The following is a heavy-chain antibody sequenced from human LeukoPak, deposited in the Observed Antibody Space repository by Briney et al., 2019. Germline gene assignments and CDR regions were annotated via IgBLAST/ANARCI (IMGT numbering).Heavy chain of an antibody. V-gene: IGHV4-59*08. CDR3: ARNKGRYGSGRVHFDP. D-gene: IGHD3-10*01. CDR2: IYYRGST. Sequence: SETLSLTCTVSGGSISSYYWSWIRQPPGKALEWIGYIYYRGSTNYNPSLKSRVTISVDTSKNQFSLKLSSVTAADTAVYYCARNKGRYGSGRVHFDPWGQGTLVTVSS. CDR1: GGSISSYY. J-gene: IGHJ5*02.